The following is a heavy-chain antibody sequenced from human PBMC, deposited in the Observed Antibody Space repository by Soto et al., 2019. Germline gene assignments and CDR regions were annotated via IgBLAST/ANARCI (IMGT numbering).Heavy chain of an antibody. Sequence: GGSLRLSCAASGFTFSSYGMHWVRQAPGKGLEWVAVISYDGSNKYYADSVKGRFTISRDNSKNTLYLQMNNLRAEDTAVYYCAKGGKRYYGSGGYGMDVWGQGTTVTVSS. D-gene: IGHD3-10*01. CDR3: AKGGKRYYGSGGYGMDV. J-gene: IGHJ6*02. CDR2: ISYDGSNK. V-gene: IGHV3-30*18. CDR1: GFTFSSYG.